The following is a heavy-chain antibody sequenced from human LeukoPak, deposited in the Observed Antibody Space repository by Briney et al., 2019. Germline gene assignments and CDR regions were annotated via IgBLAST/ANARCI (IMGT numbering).Heavy chain of an antibody. Sequence: GGSLRLSCAASGFTFSSYGMQWVRQAPGTGLEWVAFIRYDGSNKYYADSVKGRFTISRDNSKNTLYLQMNSLRAEDTAVYYCAKDFVYGDYDYFQHWGQGTLVTVSS. J-gene: IGHJ1*01. CDR2: IRYDGSNK. CDR1: GFTFSSYG. CDR3: AKDFVYGDYDYFQH. V-gene: IGHV3-30*02. D-gene: IGHD4-17*01.